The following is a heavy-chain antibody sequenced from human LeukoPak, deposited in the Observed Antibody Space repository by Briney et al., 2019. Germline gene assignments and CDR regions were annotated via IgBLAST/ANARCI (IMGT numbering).Heavy chain of an antibody. J-gene: IGHJ5*02. CDR3: ARTILYSSSWYPYNWFDP. CDR1: GFTFSDYY. D-gene: IGHD6-13*01. Sequence: GGSLRLSCAASGFTFSDYYMSWIRQAPGKGLEWVSYISSSGSTIYYADSVKGRFTVSRDNAQNSLYLQMNSLRAEDTAVYYCARTILYSSSWYPYNWFDPWGQGTLVTVSS. V-gene: IGHV3-11*04. CDR2: ISSSGSTI.